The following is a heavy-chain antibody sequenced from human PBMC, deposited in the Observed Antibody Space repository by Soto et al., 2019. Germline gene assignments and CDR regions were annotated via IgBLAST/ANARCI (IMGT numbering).Heavy chain of an antibody. CDR1: GFTFSSYA. V-gene: IGHV3-30-3*01. CDR3: ERVSRNFWLGSDGYDY. D-gene: IGHD3-3*01. Sequence: QVQLVESGGGVVQPGRSLRLSCAASGFTFSSYAMHWVRQAPGKGLEWVAVISYDGSNKYYADSVKGRFTISRDNSKNALYLQMNTLRAEDMAVYYCERVSRNFWLGSDGYDYWGQGTLVTVSS. J-gene: IGHJ4*02. CDR2: ISYDGSNK.